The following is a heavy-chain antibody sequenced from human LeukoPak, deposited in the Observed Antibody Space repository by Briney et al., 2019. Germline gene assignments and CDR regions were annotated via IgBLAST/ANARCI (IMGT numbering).Heavy chain of an antibody. CDR2: IDNDGSYI. Sequence: GRSLRPSCAASGFTFTSYAMSWVRQTPGKGLEWVSSIDNDGSYIYYADSVKGRFTLSRDNAENSVHLQMTSLRAEDTAVYYCATKYSAGWLFDYWGQGTLVTVSS. CDR1: GFTFTSYA. J-gene: IGHJ4*02. D-gene: IGHD5-12*01. V-gene: IGHV3-21*01. CDR3: ATKYSAGWLFDY.